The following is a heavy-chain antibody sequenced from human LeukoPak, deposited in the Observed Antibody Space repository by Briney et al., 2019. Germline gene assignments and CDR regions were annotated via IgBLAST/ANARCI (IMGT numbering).Heavy chain of an antibody. J-gene: IGHJ5*02. Sequence: GGSLRLSCAASGFTFSSYAMSWVRQAPGKGLEWVSAISGSGGSTYYADSVKGRFTISRDNSKNTLYLQMNSLRAEDTAVYYCAADRFTYCGGDCYSGYYNWLDPWGQGTLVTVSS. D-gene: IGHD2-21*02. CDR2: ISGSGGST. CDR1: GFTFSSYA. CDR3: AADRFTYCGGDCYSGYYNWLDP. V-gene: IGHV3-23*01.